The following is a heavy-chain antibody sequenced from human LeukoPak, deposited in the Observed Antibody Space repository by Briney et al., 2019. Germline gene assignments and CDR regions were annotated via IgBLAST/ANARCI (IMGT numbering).Heavy chain of an antibody. CDR3: ARYNYDFWSGYSKWFDP. CDR1: GGSFSGYY. CDR2: INHSGST. V-gene: IGHV4-34*01. D-gene: IGHD3-3*01. Sequence: SETLSLTCAVYGGSFSGYYWSWIRQPPGKGLEWIGEINHSGSTNYNPSLKSRVTISVDTSKNQFSLKLGSVTAADTAVYYCARYNYDFWSGYSKWFDPWGQGTLVTVSS. J-gene: IGHJ5*02.